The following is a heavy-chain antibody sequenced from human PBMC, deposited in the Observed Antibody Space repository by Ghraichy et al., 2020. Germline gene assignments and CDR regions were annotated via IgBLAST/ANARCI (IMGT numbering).Heavy chain of an antibody. J-gene: IGHJ4*02. D-gene: IGHD3-3*01. CDR1: GFIFSNYA. CDR3: GGDFGVVTINY. Sequence: GESLNISCAASGFIFSNYAMTWVRQAPGKGLEWVSTISGSGGSTYYADSVKGRFTISRDNSKNTLYLQMNSLRAEDTAVYYCGGDFGVVTINYWGQGTLVTVSS. V-gene: IGHV3-23*01. CDR2: ISGSGGST.